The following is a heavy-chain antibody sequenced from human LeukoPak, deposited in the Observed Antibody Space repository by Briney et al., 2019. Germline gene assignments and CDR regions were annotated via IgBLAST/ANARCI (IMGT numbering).Heavy chain of an antibody. D-gene: IGHD1-26*01. CDR1: GFTFSDYG. Sequence: GRSLRLSCAASGFTFSDYGIRWVRQAPGQGLEWVALIWYDGSKKYYADSVTGRFTISRDNTKNSLYLQLNSLRADDTAVYYWARAHRSSTTFYLWGQGTLVTVSS. CDR2: IWYDGSKK. J-gene: IGHJ5*02. V-gene: IGHV3-33*01. CDR3: ARAHRSSTTFYL.